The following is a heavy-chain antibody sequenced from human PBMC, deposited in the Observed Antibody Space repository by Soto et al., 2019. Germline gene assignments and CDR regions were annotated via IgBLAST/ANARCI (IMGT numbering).Heavy chain of an antibody. CDR1: GGSISSGGYY. J-gene: IGHJ5*02. CDR2: IYYSGST. CDR3: ARVLDYGGNPPNWFDP. V-gene: IGHV4-31*03. Sequence: PSETLSLTCTVSGGSISSGGYYWSWIRQHPGKGLEWIGYIYYSGSTYYNPSLKSRVTISVDTSKNQFSLKLSSVTAADTAVYYCARVLDYGGNPPNWFDPWGQGTLVTVSS. D-gene: IGHD4-17*01.